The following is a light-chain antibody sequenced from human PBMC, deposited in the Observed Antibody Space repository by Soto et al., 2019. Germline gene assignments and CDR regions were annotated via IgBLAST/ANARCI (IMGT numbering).Light chain of an antibody. CDR2: SAS. CDR1: QGISSY. V-gene: IGKV1-9*01. CDR3: QQLNSYPIT. Sequence: PFTQSPSSLSACVGDRVTIPCRASQGISSYLAWYQQKPGKAPKLLIYSASTLQSGVPSRFSGSGSGTDFTLTISRLQPEDFATYYCQQLNSYPITFGQGTRLEIK. J-gene: IGKJ5*01.